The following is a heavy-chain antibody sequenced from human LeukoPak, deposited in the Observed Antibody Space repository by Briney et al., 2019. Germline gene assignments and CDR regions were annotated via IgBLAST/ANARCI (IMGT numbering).Heavy chain of an antibody. CDR3: ASRIDSSAAIMGSNWFDP. CDR2: ISSSSSYI. J-gene: IGHJ5*02. CDR1: GFTFSNYG. D-gene: IGHD2-2*01. V-gene: IGHV3-21*01. Sequence: AGGSLRLSCAASGFTFSNYGMSWVRQAPGKGLEWVSSISSSSSYIYYADSVKGRFTISRDNAKNSLYLQMNSLRAEDTAVYYCASRIDSSAAIMGSNWFDPWGQGTLVTVSS.